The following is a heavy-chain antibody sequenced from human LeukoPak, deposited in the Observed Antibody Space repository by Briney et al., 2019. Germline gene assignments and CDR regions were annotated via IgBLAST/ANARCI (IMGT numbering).Heavy chain of an antibody. CDR1: GFIFSDYY. V-gene: IGHV3-11*05. J-gene: IGHJ4*02. D-gene: IGHD6-13*01. CDR3: ARAANTATGTPTLAIDY. Sequence: GGSLRLSCAASGFIFSDYYMSWIRQAPGKGLEWVSYISSSSSYTAYADSVKGRFTISRGDARNSLFLQINSLTADDTAVYFCARAANTATGTPTLAIDYWGQGTLVAVSS. CDR2: ISSSSSYT.